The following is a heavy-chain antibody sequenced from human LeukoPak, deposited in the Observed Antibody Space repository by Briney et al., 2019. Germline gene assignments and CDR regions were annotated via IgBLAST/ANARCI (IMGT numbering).Heavy chain of an antibody. D-gene: IGHD4-17*01. V-gene: IGHV4-39*07. CDR1: GGSISSSSYY. J-gene: IGHJ6*03. CDR2: IYYSGST. CDR3: ARVAYGDYYYYYYMDV. Sequence: SETLSLTCTVSGGSISSSSYYWGWIRQPPGKGLEGIGSIYYSGSTYYNPSLKSRVTKSVDTSKNQFSLKLSSVTAADTAVYYCARVAYGDYYYYYYMDVWGKGTTVTVSS.